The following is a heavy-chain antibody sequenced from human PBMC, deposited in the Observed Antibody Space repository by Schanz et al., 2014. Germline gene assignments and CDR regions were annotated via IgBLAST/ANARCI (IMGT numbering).Heavy chain of an antibody. D-gene: IGHD3-10*01. CDR2: ISVYHGQT. V-gene: IGHV1-18*01. CDR3: VRDAGWAFGDYHDMDV. CDR1: GYTFNNHG. Sequence: VQLVQSGGEVKKPGASATVSCKASGYTFNNHGISWVRQAPGQGLEWMGWISVYHGQTNYAENVHGRVTMTTDTSTSTAYMELRSLISDDTAVYYCVRDAGWAFGDYHDMDVWGQGTSVTVSS. J-gene: IGHJ6*02.